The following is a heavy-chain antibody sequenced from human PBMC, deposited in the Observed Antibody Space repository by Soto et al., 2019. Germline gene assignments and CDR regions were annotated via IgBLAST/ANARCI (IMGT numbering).Heavy chain of an antibody. D-gene: IGHD6-6*01. CDR2: IWCDGSNK. V-gene: IGHV3-33*01. CDR1: GFTFSSYG. Sequence: PGGSLRLSCAASGFTFSSYGMHWVRQAPGKGLEWVAVIWCDGSNKYYADSVKGRFTISRDNSKNTLYLQMNSLRAEDTAVYYCARDSSSDWFDPWGQGTLVTVS. CDR3: ARDSSSDWFDP. J-gene: IGHJ5*02.